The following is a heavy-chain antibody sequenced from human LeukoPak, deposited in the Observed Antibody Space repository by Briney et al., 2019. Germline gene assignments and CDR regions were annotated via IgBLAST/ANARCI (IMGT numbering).Heavy chain of an antibody. D-gene: IGHD3-3*01. V-gene: IGHV1-24*01. J-gene: IGHJ5*02. CDR2: FSPDDGEI. CDR1: GHTLNELS. CDR3: ATFQRLRFLDHLGFDP. Sequence: ASVKVSCKVSGHTLNELSMHWVRQAPGKGLEWMGGFSPDDGEIIYAQTFQGRVIMTEDTSTDTAYMELRSLRSEDTAVYYCATFQRLRFLDHLGFDPRGPGTLVAVSS.